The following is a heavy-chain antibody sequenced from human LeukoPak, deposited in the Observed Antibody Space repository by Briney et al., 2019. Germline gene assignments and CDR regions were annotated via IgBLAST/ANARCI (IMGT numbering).Heavy chain of an antibody. D-gene: IGHD3-3*01. CDR3: ARDRPTGASRLFVVQ. CDR1: GFTFSSYW. V-gene: IGHV3-74*01. J-gene: IGHJ4*02. Sequence: GGSLRLSCAASGFTFSSYWMHWVRQAPGKGLVWVSRIKSDGSTRYADSVKGRFTISRDNAKNSLYLQMNSLRAEDTAVYYCARDRPTGASRLFVVQWGQGTLVSVSS. CDR2: IKSDGST.